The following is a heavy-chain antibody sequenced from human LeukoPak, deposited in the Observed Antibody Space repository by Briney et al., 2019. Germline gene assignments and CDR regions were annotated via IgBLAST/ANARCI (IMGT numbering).Heavy chain of an antibody. V-gene: IGHV4-30-4*01. CDR1: GGSISSGDSH. J-gene: IGHJ2*01. D-gene: IGHD7-27*01. CDR2: IFYSGNI. CDR3: ARAPGVAEVGCLDL. Sequence: SQTLSLTCTVSGGSISSGDSHWSWIRQPPGKGLEWIGYIFYSGNIYYNPSLKSRLTISLDMSKNQFSLKLSSVTAADTAVYYCARAPGVAEVGCLDLWGRGTLVTVSS.